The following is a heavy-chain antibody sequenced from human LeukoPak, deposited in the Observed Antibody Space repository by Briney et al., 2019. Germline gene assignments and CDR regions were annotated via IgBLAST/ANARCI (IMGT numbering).Heavy chain of an antibody. Sequence: PSETLSLTCTVSGGSISSYYWSWIRQPPGKGLEWIGYIYYSGSTNYNPSLKSRVTISVDTSKNQFSLKLSSVTAADTAVYYCARHAPQLHRRDAFDIWGQGTMVTVSS. CDR1: GGSISSYY. J-gene: IGHJ3*02. D-gene: IGHD1-1*01. V-gene: IGHV4-59*08. CDR3: ARHAPQLHRRDAFDI. CDR2: IYYSGST.